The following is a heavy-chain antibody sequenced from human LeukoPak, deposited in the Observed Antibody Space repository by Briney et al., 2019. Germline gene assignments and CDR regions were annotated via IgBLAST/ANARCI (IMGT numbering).Heavy chain of an antibody. V-gene: IGHV3-23*01. CDR3: ARHDSFIPY. Sequence: GGSLRLSCAASGFTFNYYAMSWVRQAPGKGLEWVSGISDNEARTYYTDSEKGRFTISRDKTKNTVFLQMHNLRADDTAVYFCARHDSFIPYWGQGALVTVSS. J-gene: IGHJ4*02. D-gene: IGHD5-18*01. CDR2: ISDNEART. CDR1: GFTFNYYA.